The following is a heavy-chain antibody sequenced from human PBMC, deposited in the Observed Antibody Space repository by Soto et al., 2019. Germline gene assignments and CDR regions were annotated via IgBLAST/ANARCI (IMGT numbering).Heavy chain of an antibody. CDR2: ISGSSSNI. CDR1: GFSFSNYA. V-gene: IGHV3-48*01. J-gene: IGHJ3*01. CDR3: ARGDYFDHSGPFSDAFDV. D-gene: IGHD3-9*01. Sequence: GGSLRLSCAASGFSFSNYAMDWVRQAPGKGLEWVSYISGSSSNIRYADSVKGRFTISRDNAKSSVYLQMNSLRADDTAVYYCARGDYFDHSGPFSDAFDVWGQATMVTVS.